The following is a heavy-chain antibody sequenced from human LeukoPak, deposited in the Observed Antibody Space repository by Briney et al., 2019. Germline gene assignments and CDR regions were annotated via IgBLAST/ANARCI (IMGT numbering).Heavy chain of an antibody. Sequence: SETLSLTCTVSGGSISSYYWSWIRQSPGTGLEWIGYMDYSGSTAYNPSLKSRVTISIDTSKKQFSLELSSVTAADTAIFFCARRKRGSGGPFDYWGQGTLVTVSS. CDR1: GGSISSYY. V-gene: IGHV4-59*08. CDR2: MDYSGST. CDR3: ARRKRGSGGPFDY. J-gene: IGHJ4*02. D-gene: IGHD6-19*01.